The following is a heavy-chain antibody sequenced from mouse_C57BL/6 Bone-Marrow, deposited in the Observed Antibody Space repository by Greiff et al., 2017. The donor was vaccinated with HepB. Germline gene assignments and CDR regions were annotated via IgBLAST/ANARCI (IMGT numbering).Heavy chain of an antibody. Sequence: VQLQHPGAELVMPGASVKLSCKASGYTFTSYWMHWVKQRPGQGLEWIGEIDPSDSYTNYNQKFKGKSTLTVDKSSSTAYMQLSSLTSEDSAVYYCARRTAYATGAMDYGGQGTSVTVSS. D-gene: IGHD3-2*02. CDR3: ARRTAYATGAMDY. CDR1: GYTFTSYW. V-gene: IGHV1-69*01. J-gene: IGHJ4*01. CDR2: IDPSDSYT.